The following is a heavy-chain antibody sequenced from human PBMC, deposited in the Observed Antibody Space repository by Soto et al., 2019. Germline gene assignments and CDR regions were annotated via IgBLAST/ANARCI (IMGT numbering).Heavy chain of an antibody. CDR3: ARDRAYGSGSLYGMDV. Sequence: SETLSLTCTVSGGSISSGGYYWSWIRQHPGKGLEWIGYIYYSGSTYYNPSLKSRVTISVDTSKNQFSLKLSSVAAADTAVYYCARDRAYGSGSLYGMDVWGQGTLVTVSS. D-gene: IGHD3-10*01. CDR2: IYYSGST. CDR1: GGSISSGGYY. J-gene: IGHJ6*02. V-gene: IGHV4-31*03.